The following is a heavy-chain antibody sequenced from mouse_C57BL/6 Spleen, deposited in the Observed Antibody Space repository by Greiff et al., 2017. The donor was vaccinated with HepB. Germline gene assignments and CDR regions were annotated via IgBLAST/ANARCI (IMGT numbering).Heavy chain of an antibody. CDR3: ARKRTIYYDYDDYFDY. CDR1: GYTFTSYW. CDR2: INPSNGGT. D-gene: IGHD2-4*01. V-gene: IGHV1-53*01. J-gene: IGHJ2*01. Sequence: QVQLQQPGTELVKPGASVKLSCKASGYTFTSYWMHWVKQRPGQGLEWIGNINPSNGGTNYNEKFKSKATLTVDKSSSTAYMQLSSLTSEDSAVYYCARKRTIYYDYDDYFDYWGQGTTLTVSS.